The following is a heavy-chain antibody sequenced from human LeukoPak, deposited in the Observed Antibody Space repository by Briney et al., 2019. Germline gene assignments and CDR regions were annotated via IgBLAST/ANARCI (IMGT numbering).Heavy chain of an antibody. J-gene: IGHJ4*02. CDR1: GGTFSSYA. V-gene: IGHV1-69*04. CDR2: IIPILGIA. CDR3: AKGTLSGTRHSSSLDY. D-gene: IGHD6-13*01. Sequence: AASVKVSCKASGGTFSSYAISWVRQAPGQGLEWMGRIIPILGIANYAQKFQGRVTITADKSTSTAYMELSSLRSEDTAVYYCAKGTLSGTRHSSSLDYWGQGTLVTVSS.